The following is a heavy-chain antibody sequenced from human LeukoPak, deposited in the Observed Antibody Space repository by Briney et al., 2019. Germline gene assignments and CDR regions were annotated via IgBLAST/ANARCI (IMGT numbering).Heavy chain of an antibody. CDR3: ARHIHRYYFDY. CDR1: GGSFSAYY. CDR2: INHSVDT. J-gene: IGHJ4*02. V-gene: IGHV4-34*01. Sequence: SETLSLTCAVYGGSFSAYYWSWIRQSPGKGLEWIGEINHSVDTNNNPSLKSRVTISVDTSKNQFSLKLGSVTAADTAVYYCARHIHRYYFDYWGQGTLVTVSS. D-gene: IGHD2-21*01.